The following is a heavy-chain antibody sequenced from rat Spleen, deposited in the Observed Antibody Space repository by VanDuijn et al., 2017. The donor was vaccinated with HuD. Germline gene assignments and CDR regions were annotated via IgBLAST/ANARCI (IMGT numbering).Heavy chain of an antibody. CDR2: INYEGVKT. CDR1: GFTLSDSD. CDR3: ARHVTYSYAHPFDY. Sequence: EVQLVESGGGLVQPGRSLNLSCAASGFTLSDSDMAWVRQAPTKGLEWLATINYEGVKTYYLESVKGRFTISRDNAKSTLYLQMESLRSEDTATYYCARHVTYSYAHPFDYWGQGVMVTVSS. V-gene: IGHV5-29*01. J-gene: IGHJ2*01. D-gene: IGHD1-12*01.